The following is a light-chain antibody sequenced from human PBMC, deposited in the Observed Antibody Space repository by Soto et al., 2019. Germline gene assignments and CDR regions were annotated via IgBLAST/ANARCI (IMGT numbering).Light chain of an antibody. CDR2: AAS. CDR1: QSASNY. V-gene: IGKV1-39*01. CDR3: QQSYSTPT. Sequence: DIQMTQSPSSLSASVGDRVTITCRASQSASNYLNWYQQKPGKAPKRLIYAASSLQSGVPSRFSGSASATDFTLTISSLQPEDFASYYCQQSYSTPTFGGGTKVEIK. J-gene: IGKJ4*01.